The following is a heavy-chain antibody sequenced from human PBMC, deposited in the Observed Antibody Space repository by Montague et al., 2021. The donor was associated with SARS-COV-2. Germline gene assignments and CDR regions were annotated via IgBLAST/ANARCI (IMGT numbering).Heavy chain of an antibody. J-gene: IGHJ4*02. V-gene: IGHV4-4*07. CDR2: MHFTGKT. D-gene: IGHD3-10*01. Sequence: SETRSLTCSVSGDSITNHYWSWIRQPAGKGLEWIGRMHFTGKTNSSPSFSSRRTMSADTSKNQFYLKLTVVTAADTATYFCARDRFDFGAGRQGTIDFWGQGTLVTVSS. CDR3: ARDRFDFGAGRQGTIDF. CDR1: GDSITNHY.